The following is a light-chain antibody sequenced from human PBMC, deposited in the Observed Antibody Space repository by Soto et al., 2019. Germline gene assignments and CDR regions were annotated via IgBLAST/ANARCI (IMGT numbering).Light chain of an antibody. J-gene: IGLJ3*02. CDR3: QSYDTSLNDWV. Sequence: QSVLTQPPSVSGAPGQRVTISCTGSSSNTGAGYYVHWYQQFPGMAPKLLIFGNYERPSGVPDRFSGSKSGASASLAISGLQTEDEADYYCQSYDTSLNDWVFGGGTKFTVL. V-gene: IGLV1-40*01. CDR1: SSNTGAGYY. CDR2: GNY.